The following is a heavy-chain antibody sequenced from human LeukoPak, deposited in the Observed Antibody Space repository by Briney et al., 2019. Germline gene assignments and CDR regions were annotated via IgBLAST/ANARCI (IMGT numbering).Heavy chain of an antibody. CDR2: IYYSGST. CDR1: GGSISSYY. CDR3: ARIPRYDSSGYYRYYYYYMDV. D-gene: IGHD3-22*01. J-gene: IGHJ6*03. Sequence: SETLSLTCTVSGGSISSYYWSWIRQPPGKGLEWIGYIYYSGSTNYNPSLKSRVTISVDTSRNQFSLKLSSVTAADTAVYYCARIPRYDSSGYYRYYYYYMDVWGKGTTVTVSS. V-gene: IGHV4-59*01.